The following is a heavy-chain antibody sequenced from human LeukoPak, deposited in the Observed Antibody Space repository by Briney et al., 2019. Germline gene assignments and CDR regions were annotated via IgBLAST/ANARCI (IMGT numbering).Heavy chain of an antibody. CDR1: GGSISSGDYY. V-gene: IGHV4-30-4*01. D-gene: IGHD6-13*01. CDR3: ARAKFSSSSNLDY. Sequence: SETLSLTCTVSGGSISSGDYYWSWIRQPPGKGLEWIGYIYYSGSTYYNPSLKGRVTISVDTSKNQFSLKLSSVTAADTAVYYCARAKFSSSSNLDYWGQGTLVTVSS. J-gene: IGHJ4*02. CDR2: IYYSGST.